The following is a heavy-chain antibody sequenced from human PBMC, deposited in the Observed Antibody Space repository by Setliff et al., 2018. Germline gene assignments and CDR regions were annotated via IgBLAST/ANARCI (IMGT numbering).Heavy chain of an antibody. D-gene: IGHD3-22*01. Sequence: GGSLRLSCAASGFTFSSYSMNWVRQAPGKGLEWVSSISSSSMTRDYTDSVKGRFTVSRDSSQNKIHLQMDSLRAEDTGKYFCARADSDSYYPYYFDFWGQGVLVTVSS. CDR1: GFTFSSYS. V-gene: IGHV3-48*01. CDR3: ARADSDSYYPYYFDF. J-gene: IGHJ4*02. CDR2: ISSSSMTR.